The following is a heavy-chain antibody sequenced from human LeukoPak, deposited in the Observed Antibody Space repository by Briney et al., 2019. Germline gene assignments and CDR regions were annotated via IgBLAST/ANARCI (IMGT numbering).Heavy chain of an antibody. J-gene: IGHJ4*02. V-gene: IGHV4-59*01. D-gene: IGHD5-18*01. CDR1: GGSMSSYY. Sequence: PSETLSLTCTVSGGSMSSYYWSWIRQPPGKRLEWIGYIYFSGNSNYNPSLKSRVSISVDTSENQFSMRLSSVTAADTAVYYCARGPSGYGYGYYFDSWGQGSLVTVSS. CDR3: ARGPSGYGYGYYFDS. CDR2: IYFSGNS.